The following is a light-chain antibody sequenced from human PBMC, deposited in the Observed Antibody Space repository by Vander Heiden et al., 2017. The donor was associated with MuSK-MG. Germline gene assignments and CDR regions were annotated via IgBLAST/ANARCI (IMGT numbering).Light chain of an antibody. CDR2: DAS. CDR1: EDISNA. J-gene: IGKJ4*01. Sequence: AIQLTQSPSSLSASVGDTVTFTCRASEDISNALAWYQQKPGEAPKVVIYDASSLETGVPSRFSGSGSGTDFTLTISSLQPEDFATYYCQQFNFYPLTFGGGTKVQI. CDR3: QQFNFYPLT. V-gene: IGKV1-13*02.